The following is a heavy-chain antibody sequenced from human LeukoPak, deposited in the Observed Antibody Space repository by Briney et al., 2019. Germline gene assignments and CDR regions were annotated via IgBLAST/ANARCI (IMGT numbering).Heavy chain of an antibody. Sequence: QTGGSLRLSCAASGFTFSIYAMTWVRQTPGKGLEWDSTITGSGGGTYYADSVKGRFTISRDNSKDTLYLQLNSLRGEDTAIYYCTKDSSGVYYTSDSWGQGALVTVSS. CDR2: ITGSGGGT. D-gene: IGHD5/OR15-5a*01. V-gene: IGHV3-23*01. CDR1: GFTFSIYA. CDR3: TKDSSGVYYTSDS. J-gene: IGHJ4*02.